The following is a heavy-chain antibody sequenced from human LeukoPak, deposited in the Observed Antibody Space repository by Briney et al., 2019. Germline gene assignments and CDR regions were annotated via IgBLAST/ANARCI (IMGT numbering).Heavy chain of an antibody. CDR2: INSDGSTT. D-gene: IGHD2-8*01. V-gene: IGHV3-74*01. CDR3: ARVEGPNYYFYGMDV. Sequence: GGSLRLSCAASGFTFRGYWMHWVRQAPGKGLVWVSRINSDGSTTTYADSVRGRFTISRDNAKNTLYLQMNSLGAEDTAMYYCARVEGPNYYFYGMDVWGQGTTVTVFS. J-gene: IGHJ6*02. CDR1: GFTFRGYW.